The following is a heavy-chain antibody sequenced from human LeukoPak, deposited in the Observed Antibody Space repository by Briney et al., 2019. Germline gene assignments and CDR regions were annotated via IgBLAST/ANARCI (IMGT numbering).Heavy chain of an antibody. CDR2: ISYSGIA. V-gene: IGHV4-31*11. J-gene: IGHJ4*02. Sequence: SQTLSLTCAVSGGSFSSGGYYWSWIRHHPGKGLEWLACISYSGIAYYNPSLKSRLTISVDTSKNQFSLELSSVTAADTALYYCARVLYDYYFDYWGQGTLDTVSS. D-gene: IGHD2/OR15-2a*01. CDR3: ARVLYDYYFDY. CDR1: GGSFSSGGYY.